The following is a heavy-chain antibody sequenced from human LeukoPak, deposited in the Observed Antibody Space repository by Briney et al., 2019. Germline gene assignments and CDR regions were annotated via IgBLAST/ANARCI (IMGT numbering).Heavy chain of an antibody. Sequence: ASVKVSCKASGYTFTSYYMHWVRQAPGQGLEWMGIINPSGGSTNYAQKFQGRVTMTRDMSTSTVYMELSSLRSEDTAVYYCARGPLRFLEWWEPDYWGQGTLVTVSS. J-gene: IGHJ4*02. CDR3: ARGPLRFLEWWEPDY. D-gene: IGHD3-3*01. CDR1: GYTFTSYY. CDR2: INPSGGST. V-gene: IGHV1-46*01.